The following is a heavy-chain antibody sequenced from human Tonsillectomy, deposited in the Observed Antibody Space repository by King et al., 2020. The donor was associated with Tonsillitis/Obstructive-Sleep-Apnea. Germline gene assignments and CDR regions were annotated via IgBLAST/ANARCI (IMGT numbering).Heavy chain of an antibody. CDR2: ISAYNGDT. Sequence: QLVQSGAEVKKPGASVKVSCKASGYTFTSNGISWVRQAPGQGLEWMGWISAYNGDTNYAQNLQGRVTMTTDTSTSTAYMELRSLRSDDAAVYYCARERYGDYPTDYWGQGTLVTVSS. V-gene: IGHV1-18*01. CDR1: GYTFTSNG. J-gene: IGHJ4*02. D-gene: IGHD4-17*01. CDR3: ARERYGDYPTDY.